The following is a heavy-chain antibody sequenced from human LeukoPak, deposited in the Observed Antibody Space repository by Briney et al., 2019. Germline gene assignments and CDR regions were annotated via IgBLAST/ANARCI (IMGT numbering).Heavy chain of an antibody. D-gene: IGHD3-22*01. CDR3: ARGLGRYDSSGYPGDY. J-gene: IGHJ4*02. CDR2: INPNSGGT. CDR1: GYTFTGYY. Sequence: ASVKVSCKASGYTFTGYYMHWVRQAPGQGLEWMGWINPNSGGTNYAQKVQGRVTMTRDTSISTAYMELSRLRSDDTAVYYCARGLGRYDSSGYPGDYWGQGTLVTVSS. V-gene: IGHV1-2*02.